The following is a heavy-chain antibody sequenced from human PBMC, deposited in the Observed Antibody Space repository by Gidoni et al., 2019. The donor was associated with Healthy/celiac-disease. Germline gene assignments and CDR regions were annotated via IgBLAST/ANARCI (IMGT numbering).Heavy chain of an antibody. CDR3: ARSAPFWSDQMGWFDP. CDR1: GYSFTSYW. CDR2: IYPGDSDT. Sequence: EVQLVQSGAEVKKPGESLKISCKGSGYSFTSYWIGWVRQMPGKGLEWMGIIYPGDSDTRYSPSFQGQVTISADKSISTAYLQWSSLKASDTAMYYCARSAPFWSDQMGWFDPWGQGTLVTVSS. V-gene: IGHV5-51*01. D-gene: IGHD3-3*01. J-gene: IGHJ5*02.